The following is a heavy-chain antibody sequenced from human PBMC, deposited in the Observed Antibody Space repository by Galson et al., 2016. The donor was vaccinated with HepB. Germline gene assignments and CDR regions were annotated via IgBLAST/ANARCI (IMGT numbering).Heavy chain of an antibody. CDR3: TTDNDNNDGDGDFDY. V-gene: IGHV3-15*01. J-gene: IGHJ4*02. CDR2: IKSEAHGGTT. CDR1: GFSFKTVW. D-gene: IGHD2-21*01. Sequence: SLRLSCAASGFSFKTVWMSWVRQAPGKGLEWVGRIKSEAHGGTTDSAAIVKGRFTISRDDSTNTLYLQMNSLKTDDTGVYYCTTDNDNNDGDGDFDYWGQGTLVTVSS.